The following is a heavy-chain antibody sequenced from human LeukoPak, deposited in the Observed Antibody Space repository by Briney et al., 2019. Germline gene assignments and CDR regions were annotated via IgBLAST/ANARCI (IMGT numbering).Heavy chain of an antibody. CDR2: VQLDGRT. CDR1: GGSFTSTNW. D-gene: IGHD3-3*01. J-gene: IGHJ4*02. Sequence: PSETLSLTCAVSGGSFTSTNWWTWVRQPPGKGLEWIGEVQLDGRTNYNRSLTGRLTMSVDLYENHISLKMTSVTAADTAVYYCAREGGFYRPLDYSGQGLLVTVAS. CDR3: AREGGFYRPLDY. V-gene: IGHV4-4*02.